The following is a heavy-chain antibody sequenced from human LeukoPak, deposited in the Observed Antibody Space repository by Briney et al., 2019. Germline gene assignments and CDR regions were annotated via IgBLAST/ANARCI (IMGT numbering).Heavy chain of an antibody. J-gene: IGHJ4*02. CDR1: GFTFSSYS. CDR2: ISSSSSTI. Sequence: PGGSLRLSCAASGFTFSSYSMNWVRQAPGKGLEWVSYISSSSSTIYYADSVKGRFTISRDNAKNSLYLQMNSLRAEDTAVYYCARAISVWGSYRREHFDYWGQGTLVTVSS. CDR3: ARAISVWGSYRREHFDY. V-gene: IGHV3-48*01. D-gene: IGHD3-16*02.